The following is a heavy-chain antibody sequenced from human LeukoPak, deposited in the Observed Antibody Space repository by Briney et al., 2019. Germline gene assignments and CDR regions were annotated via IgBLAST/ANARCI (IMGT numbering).Heavy chain of an antibody. CDR3: AKGAYYYNSSGYGY. CDR1: GFTFSSYA. CDR2: ISVSDGRT. D-gene: IGHD3-22*01. J-gene: IGHJ4*02. Sequence: GGSLRLSCAASGFTFSSYAISWVRNAQAKGLERVSAISVSDGRTYYADSVRGRHTISRDNSNNTQYLQMNSLRAEDTAVYYCAKGAYYYNSSGYGYWGQGTLVTVSS. V-gene: IGHV3-23*01.